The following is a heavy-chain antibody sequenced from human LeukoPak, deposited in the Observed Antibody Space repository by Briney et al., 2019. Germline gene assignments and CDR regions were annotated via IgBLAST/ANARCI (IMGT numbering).Heavy chain of an antibody. CDR1: GFTFSRHA. CDR3: ARDEYYDTSGYYGYYFDF. D-gene: IGHD3-22*01. Sequence: GGSLRLSCVMSGFTFSRHAMNWVRQAPGKGLEWVSAISGSADSTFYSDSVQGRFTISRDNYENTLYLQMNSLRAEDTAVYYCARDEYYDTSGYYGYYFDFWGHGTLVTVSS. J-gene: IGHJ4*01. V-gene: IGHV3-23*01. CDR2: ISGSADST.